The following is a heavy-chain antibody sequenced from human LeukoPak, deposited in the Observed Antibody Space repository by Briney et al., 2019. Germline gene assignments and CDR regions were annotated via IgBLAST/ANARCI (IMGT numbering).Heavy chain of an antibody. CDR3: ASFDDSSGYYYTDNWFDP. CDR1: GFTFSSYW. D-gene: IGHD3-22*01. J-gene: IGHJ5*02. Sequence: PGGSLRLSCAASGFTFSSYWMSWVRQAPGKGLEWVANIKQDGSEKYYVDSVKGRFTISRDNAKNSLYLKMNSLSAEDTAVYYCASFDDSSGYYYTDNWFDPWGQGTLVTVSS. V-gene: IGHV3-7*01. CDR2: IKQDGSEK.